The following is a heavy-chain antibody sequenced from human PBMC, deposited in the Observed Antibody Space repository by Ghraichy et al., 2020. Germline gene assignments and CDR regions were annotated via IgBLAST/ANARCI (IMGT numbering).Heavy chain of an antibody. D-gene: IGHD3-22*01. CDR1: EFTFSNSA. J-gene: IGHJ5*02. CDR2: ITSAGST. CDR3: AKMPYDSFGYYNWFDP. V-gene: IGHV3-23*01. Sequence: GGSLRLSCTASEFTFSNSAMSWVRQAPGKGLEWVAGITSAGSTLYTDSVKGRYTISRDNSKNTLFLQMNSLRAEDTAIYYCAKMPYDSFGYYNWFDPWGQGTLVTVSS.